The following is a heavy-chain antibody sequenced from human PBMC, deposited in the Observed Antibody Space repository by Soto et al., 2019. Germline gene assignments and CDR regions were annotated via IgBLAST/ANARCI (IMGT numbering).Heavy chain of an antibody. D-gene: IGHD6-19*01. CDR2: IYHSGST. CDR1: SGSISSSNW. V-gene: IGHV4-4*02. J-gene: IGHJ3*02. CDR3: AGGIPVAGPSRDGFDI. Sequence: QVQLQESGPGLVKPSGTLSLTCAVSSGSISSSNWWSWVRQPPGKGLEWIGEIYHSGSTNYNPSLKSRVTISVDKSTNQFSLKLSSVTAADTAVYYCAGGIPVAGPSRDGFDIWGQGTMVTVSS.